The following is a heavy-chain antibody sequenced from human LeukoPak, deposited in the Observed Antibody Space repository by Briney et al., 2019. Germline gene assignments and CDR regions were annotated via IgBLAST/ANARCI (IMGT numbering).Heavy chain of an antibody. CDR1: DGSISSYY. Sequence: SETLSLTCTVSDGSISSYYWSWIRQPAGKGQEWIGRIYTSGSTKYNPSLKSRVTMSVETSKNQFSLKMTSVTAADTAVYFCARSGRGYTYGTYYYYMDVWGKGTTVTVSS. V-gene: IGHV4-4*07. CDR2: IYTSGST. J-gene: IGHJ6*03. CDR3: ARSGRGYTYGTYYYYMDV. D-gene: IGHD5-18*01.